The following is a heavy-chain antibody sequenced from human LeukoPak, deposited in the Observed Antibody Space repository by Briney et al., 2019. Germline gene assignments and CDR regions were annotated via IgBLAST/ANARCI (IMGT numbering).Heavy chain of an antibody. D-gene: IGHD6-13*01. J-gene: IGHJ4*02. CDR1: GFTFSSYP. V-gene: IGHV3-30*04. CDR3: ARGQSFHSSSSLLH. Sequence: GGSLRLSCAASGFTFSSYPLHWVRQAPGKGLEWVAFTSHDGSNKAYAESVKGRFTISRDNFKTTLYLQMNSLRADDTAVYFCARGQSFHSSSSLLHWGQGSLVTVSS. CDR2: TSHDGSNK.